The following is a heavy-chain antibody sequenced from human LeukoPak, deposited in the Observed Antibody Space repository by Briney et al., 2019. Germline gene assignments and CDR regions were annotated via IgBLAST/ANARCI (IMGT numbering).Heavy chain of an antibody. D-gene: IGHD5-18*01. V-gene: IGHV1-2*02. J-gene: IGHJ4*02. CDR2: INPNSGDA. CDR3: AREQDIGMVSALDY. CDR1: GYTFTGYY. Sequence: GASVQVSCKPSGYTFTGYYMHWVRQAPGRGLEWMGWINPNSGDANYAQKFQGRVTMTRDTSISTAYMELSRLRSDDTAVYYCAREQDIGMVSALDYWGQGSLVTVSS.